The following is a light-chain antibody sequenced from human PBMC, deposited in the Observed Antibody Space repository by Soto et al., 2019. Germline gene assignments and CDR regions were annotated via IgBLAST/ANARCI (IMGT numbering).Light chain of an antibody. CDR2: KAS. Sequence: DIQMTQSPSTLSASVGDRVTITCRASQSISPWLAWYQLKPGKAPKLLIYKASSLESGVPSRFSGSGSGTEFTLTISSLQPDDFGTYYCQQYNNYYRTFGQGTRLEMK. CDR3: QQYNNYYRT. CDR1: QSISPW. V-gene: IGKV1-5*03. J-gene: IGKJ5*01.